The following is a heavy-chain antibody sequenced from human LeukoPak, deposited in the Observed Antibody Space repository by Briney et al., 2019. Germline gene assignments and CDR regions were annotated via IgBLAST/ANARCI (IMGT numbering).Heavy chain of an antibody. CDR1: GYTFTGYY. V-gene: IGHV1-2*02. Sequence: ASVKVSCKASGYTFTGYYMHWVRQAPGQGLEWMGWINPNSGGTNYAQKFQGRVTMTRDTSISTAYMELSRLRSDDTAVYYCARGHYGSGNKIYYYYYMDVWGKGTTVTISS. CDR3: ARGHYGSGNKIYYYYYMDV. D-gene: IGHD3-10*01. J-gene: IGHJ6*03. CDR2: INPNSGGT.